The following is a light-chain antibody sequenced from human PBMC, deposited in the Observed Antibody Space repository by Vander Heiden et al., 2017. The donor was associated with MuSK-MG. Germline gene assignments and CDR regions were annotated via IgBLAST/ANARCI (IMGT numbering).Light chain of an antibody. CDR3: QQDDNLPHT. V-gene: IGKV1-33*01. CDR1: QDITNY. J-gene: IGKJ5*01. Sequence: DIQMTQSPSSLSASLGDRVTITCRASQDITNYLNWYQHNPGKAPKLLIYDASNLETGVPSRFSGSGSGTDFTFTITSLQPEDIATYYCQQDDNLPHTFGQGTRLXIK. CDR2: DAS.